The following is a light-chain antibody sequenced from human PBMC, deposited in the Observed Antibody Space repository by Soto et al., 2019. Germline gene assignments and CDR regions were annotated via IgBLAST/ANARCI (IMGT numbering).Light chain of an antibody. CDR3: QQYERFYT. Sequence: DIQMTQSPSSLSASVGDRVTITCQASQDIGHYLNWYQQKAGKAPKLLIYDVSNLETGVPSRFSGGGSGTSFTFTISSLQPEDVATYFCQQYERFYTVGQGTKVDSK. V-gene: IGKV1-33*01. CDR2: DVS. CDR1: QDIGHY. J-gene: IGKJ2*01.